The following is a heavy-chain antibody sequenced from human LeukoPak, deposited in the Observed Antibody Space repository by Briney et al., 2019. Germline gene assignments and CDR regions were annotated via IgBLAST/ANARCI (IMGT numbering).Heavy chain of an antibody. CDR3: ASTIFGVERNDY. J-gene: IGHJ4*02. D-gene: IGHD3-3*01. CDR2: IIPIFGTA. Sequence: SVKVSCKASGGTFSSYAISWVRQAPGQGLEWMGGIIPIFGTANYAQKFQGRVTITTDESTSTAYMELSSLRSEDTAVYYCASTIFGVERNDYWGQGTLVTVSS. CDR1: GGTFSSYA. V-gene: IGHV1-69*05.